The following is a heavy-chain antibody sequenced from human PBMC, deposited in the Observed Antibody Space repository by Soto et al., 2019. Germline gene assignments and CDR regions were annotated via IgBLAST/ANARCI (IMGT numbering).Heavy chain of an antibody. CDR3: TTGSVEGV. J-gene: IGHJ6*02. CDR1: GLPISNAW. V-gene: IGHV3-15*07. D-gene: IGHD2-15*01. Sequence: EVQLVESGGGFIQPGGSLRLSCAASGLPISNAWMNWVRQAPGKGLEWVGRIKTKGEGGPTDYAEAVKGRFTVSRDDSKNTLYLQMNSLKTEDTAVYYCTTGSVEGVWGQGTTVTVSS. CDR2: IKTKGEGGPT.